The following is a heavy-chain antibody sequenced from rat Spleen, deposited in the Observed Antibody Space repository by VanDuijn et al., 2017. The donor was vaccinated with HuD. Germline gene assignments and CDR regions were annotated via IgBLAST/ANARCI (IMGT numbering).Heavy chain of an antibody. D-gene: IGHD4-1*01. CDR3: TRPIRDDYYVMDA. CDR2: ISTGRGNT. CDR1: GFTFSNYG. V-gene: IGHV5S13*01. J-gene: IGHJ4*01. Sequence: EVQLVESGGGLVQPGRSLKLSCAASGFTFSNYGMAWVRQAPTKGLEWVASISTGRGNTYYRDSVKGRFTISRDNAKSTLYLQMNSLRSEDTATYYWTRPIRDDYYVMDAWGQGASVTVSS.